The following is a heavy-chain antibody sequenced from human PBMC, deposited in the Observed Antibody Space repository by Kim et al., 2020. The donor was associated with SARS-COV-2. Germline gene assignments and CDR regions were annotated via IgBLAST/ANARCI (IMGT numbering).Heavy chain of an antibody. J-gene: IGHJ4*02. CDR3: AKDLVPAAMRWWELLDY. V-gene: IGHV3-23*01. Sequence: GGSLRLSCAASGFTFSSYAMSWVRQAPGKGLEWVSAISGSGGSTYYADSVKGQFTISRDNSKNTLYLQMNSLRAEDTAVYYCAKDLVPAAMRWWELLDYWGQGTLVTVSS. D-gene: IGHD2-2*01. CDR1: GFTFSSYA. CDR2: ISGSGGST.